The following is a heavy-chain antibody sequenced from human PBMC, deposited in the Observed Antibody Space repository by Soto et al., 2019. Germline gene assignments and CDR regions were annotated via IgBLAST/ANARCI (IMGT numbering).Heavy chain of an antibody. V-gene: IGHV3-33*01. J-gene: IGHJ4*02. CDR3: ARGDDYGDYGFDY. CDR2: IWYDGSNK. Sequence: QVQLVESGGGVVQPGRSLRLSCAASGFTFSSYGMHWVRQAPGKGLEWVAVIWYDGSNKYYADSVKGRFTISRDNSKNTLYLQMNSLKAEDTAVYYCARGDDYGDYGFDYWGQGNLVTVSS. D-gene: IGHD4-17*01. CDR1: GFTFSSYG.